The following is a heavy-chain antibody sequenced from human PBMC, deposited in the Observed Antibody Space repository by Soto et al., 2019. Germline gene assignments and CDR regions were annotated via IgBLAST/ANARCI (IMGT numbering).Heavy chain of an antibody. CDR2: IYYSGST. V-gene: IGHV4-59*12. J-gene: IGHJ5*02. D-gene: IGHD2-2*01. Sequence: GKGLEWIGYIYYSGSTNYNPSLKSRVTISVDTSKNQFSLKLSSVTAADTAVYYCARGGKDIVVVPADQYNWFDPWGQGTLVTVSS. CDR3: ARGGKDIVVVPADQYNWFDP.